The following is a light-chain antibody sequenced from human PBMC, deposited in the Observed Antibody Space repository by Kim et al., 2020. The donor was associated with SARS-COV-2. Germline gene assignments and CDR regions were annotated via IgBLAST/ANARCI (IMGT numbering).Light chain of an antibody. CDR2: CKN. CDR3: NSRDNSGNQRVL. Sequence: LGQTGRITCQGDSLRNAYALWYQKKSEQAPIIVTYCKNNRPLGIPGRFSGSTAGNSASLPITGAQAENEADYYCNSRDNSGNQRVLFGGGTKLTVL. V-gene: IGLV3-19*01. CDR1: SLRNAY. J-gene: IGLJ2*01.